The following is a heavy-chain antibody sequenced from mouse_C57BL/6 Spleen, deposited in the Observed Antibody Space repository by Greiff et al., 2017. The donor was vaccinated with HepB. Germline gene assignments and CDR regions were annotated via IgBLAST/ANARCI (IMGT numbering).Heavy chain of an antibody. CDR3: ARGTVGRQIYWYFDV. CDR1: GYTFTSYW. V-gene: IGHV1-53*01. J-gene: IGHJ1*03. CDR2: INPSNGGT. D-gene: IGHD4-1*01. Sequence: QVQLQQPGTELVKPGASVKLSCKASGYTFTSYWMHWVKQRPGQGLEWIGNINPSNGGTNYNEKFKSKATLTVDKSSSTAYMQLSSLTSEDSAVYYCARGTVGRQIYWYFDVWGTGTTVTVSS.